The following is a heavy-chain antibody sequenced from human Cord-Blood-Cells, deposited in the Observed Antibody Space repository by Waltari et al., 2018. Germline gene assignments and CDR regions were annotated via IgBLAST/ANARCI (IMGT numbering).Heavy chain of an antibody. Sequence: QLQLQESGPGLVKPSATLSLTCTVSGGSISSCSYYWGWIRQPPGKGLEWIGSIYYSGSTYYNPSLKSRVTISVDTSKNQFSLKLSSVTAADTAVYYCARKATGVRFDYWGQGTLVTVSS. CDR2: IYYSGST. CDR1: GGSISSCSYY. D-gene: IGHD7-27*01. J-gene: IGHJ4*02. V-gene: IGHV4-39*01. CDR3: ARKATGVRFDY.